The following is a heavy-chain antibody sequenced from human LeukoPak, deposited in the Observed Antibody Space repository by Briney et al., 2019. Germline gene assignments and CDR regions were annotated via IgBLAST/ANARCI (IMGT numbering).Heavy chain of an antibody. V-gene: IGHV1-69*13. Sequence: SVKVSCKASGGTFSSYAISWVRQAPGQGLEWMGGIIPIFGTANYAQKFQGRVTITADESTSTAYMELSSLRSEDTAVYYCARGAGGTQYYDFWSGYYTGFQHWGQGTLVTVSS. CDR3: ARGAGGTQYYDFWSGYYTGFQH. J-gene: IGHJ1*01. D-gene: IGHD3-3*01. CDR1: GGTFSSYA. CDR2: IIPIFGTA.